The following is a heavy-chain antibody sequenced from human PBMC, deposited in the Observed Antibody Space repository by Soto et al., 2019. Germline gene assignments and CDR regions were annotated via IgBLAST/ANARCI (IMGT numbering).Heavy chain of an antibody. CDR2: IIPIFGTA. CDR1: GGTFSSYA. D-gene: IGHD2-15*01. V-gene: IGHV1-69*01. Sequence: QVQLVQSAAEVKKPGSSVKVSCKASGGTFSSYAISWVRQAPGQGLEWMGGIIPIFGTANYAKKFQGRVTITGDESPGTAYSELGSLRSEGTAVYYCAREGYCSGGSRYYYGMDVGGQGPTVTVSS. J-gene: IGHJ6*02. CDR3: AREGYCSGGSRYYYGMDV.